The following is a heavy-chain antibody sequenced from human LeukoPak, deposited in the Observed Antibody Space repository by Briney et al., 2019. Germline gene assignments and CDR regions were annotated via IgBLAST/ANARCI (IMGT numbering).Heavy chain of an antibody. Sequence: SETLSLTCTVSGGSISSSSYYWGWIRQPPGKGLEWIGSIYYSGSTYYNPSLKRRVTISVDTSKNQFSLKLSSVTAADTAVYYCARVTWDSYDSPYYLDYWGQGTLVTVSS. CDR1: GGSISSSSYY. V-gene: IGHV4-39*01. D-gene: IGHD3-22*01. CDR2: IYYSGST. J-gene: IGHJ4*02. CDR3: ARVTWDSYDSPYYLDY.